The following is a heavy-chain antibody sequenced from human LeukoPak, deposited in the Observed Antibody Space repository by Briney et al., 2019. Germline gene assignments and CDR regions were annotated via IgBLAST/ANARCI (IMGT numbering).Heavy chain of an antibody. Sequence: SETLSLTCTVSGGSISSSSYYWGWIRQPPGKGLEWIGEIYHSGSTNYNPSLKSRVTISVDKSKNQFSLKLSSVTAADTAVYYCARGVVERDGYINPGDRPWFDPWGQGTLVTVSS. J-gene: IGHJ5*02. CDR1: GGSISSSSYY. D-gene: IGHD5-24*01. CDR3: ARGVVERDGYINPGDRPWFDP. CDR2: IYHSGST. V-gene: IGHV4-39*07.